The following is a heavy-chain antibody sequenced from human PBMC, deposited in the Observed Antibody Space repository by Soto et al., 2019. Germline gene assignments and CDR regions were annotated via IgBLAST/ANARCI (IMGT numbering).Heavy chain of an antibody. Sequence: ASVKVSCKASGYTFTSYYMHWVRETTGQGLEQMGIINPSGGSTSYAQKFQGRVTMTRDTSTSTVYMELSSLRSEDTAVYYCARDGNDFRSGPYYYGMDVWGQGTTVTVSS. D-gene: IGHD3-3*01. CDR3: ARDGNDFRSGPYYYGMDV. CDR1: GYTFTSYY. V-gene: IGHV1-46*01. CDR2: INPSGGST. J-gene: IGHJ6*02.